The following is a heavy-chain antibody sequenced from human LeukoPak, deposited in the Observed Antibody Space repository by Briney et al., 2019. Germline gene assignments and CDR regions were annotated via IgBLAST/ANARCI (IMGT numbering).Heavy chain of an antibody. D-gene: IGHD6-19*01. Sequence: SETLSLTCSVSGGSISITGYYWGWIRQPPGKGLEWIGSIYYGGNTYHNPSLKSRVTISVDTSKNQFSLRLSSVTAADTAVYYCARLALGYSSGRIDYWGQGTLVTVS. CDR3: ARLALGYSSGRIDY. V-gene: IGHV4-39*01. J-gene: IGHJ4*02. CDR1: GGSISITGYY. CDR2: IYYGGNT.